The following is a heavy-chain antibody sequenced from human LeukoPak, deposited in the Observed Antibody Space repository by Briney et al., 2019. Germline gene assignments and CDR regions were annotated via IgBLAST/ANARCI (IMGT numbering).Heavy chain of an antibody. V-gene: IGHV4-59*01. D-gene: IGHD3-22*01. Sequence: SETLSLTCIVCGGSISLYYWNWIRQPPGERLEWIGWIHYSGSTAYNPSLESRVTMSVDTSKNHVSLKMTSVTAADTATYYCARWGYFVSSGYFVVEYWGQGALVTVSS. CDR2: IHYSGST. CDR1: GGSISLYY. CDR3: ARWGYFVSSGYFVVEY. J-gene: IGHJ4*02.